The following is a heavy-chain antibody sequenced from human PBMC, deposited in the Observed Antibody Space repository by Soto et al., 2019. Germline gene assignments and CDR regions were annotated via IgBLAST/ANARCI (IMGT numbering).Heavy chain of an antibody. CDR2: INHSGST. CDR1: GGSFSGYY. D-gene: IGHD3-9*01. Sequence: SETLSLTCAVYGGSFSGYYWSWIRQPPGKGLEWIGEINHSGSTNYNPSLKSRVTISVETSKNQFSLKLSSVTAADTAVYYCARGRLRYFDWSSNHYFDYWGQGTLVTVSS. J-gene: IGHJ4*02. V-gene: IGHV4-34*01. CDR3: ARGRLRYFDWSSNHYFDY.